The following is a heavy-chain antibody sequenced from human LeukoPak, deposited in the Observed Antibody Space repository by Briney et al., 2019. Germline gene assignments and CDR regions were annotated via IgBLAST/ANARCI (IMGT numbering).Heavy chain of an antibody. Sequence: SETLSLTCAVYGGSFSGYYWSWIRQPPGKGLEWIGSIYYSVSTYYNPSLKSRVTISVDTSKNQFSLKLSSVTAADTAVYYCARVDSSGYYFDYWGQGTLVTVSS. CDR1: GGSFSGYY. V-gene: IGHV4-34*01. D-gene: IGHD3-22*01. CDR3: ARVDSSGYYFDY. J-gene: IGHJ4*02. CDR2: IYYSVST.